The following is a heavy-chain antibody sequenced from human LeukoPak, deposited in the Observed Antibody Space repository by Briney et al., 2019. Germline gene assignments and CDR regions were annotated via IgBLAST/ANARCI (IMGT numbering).Heavy chain of an antibody. Sequence: GASVKVSCKASGYTFTAYYMHWVRQAPRQGLEGMGWINPNSCATENAHKFQGRVTITRDRYISTADMELSSMGSDDTAVYYCARGVAIGAPGEGFDYWGQGTLVTVSS. D-gene: IGHD2-21*01. CDR2: INPNSCAT. J-gene: IGHJ4*02. V-gene: IGHV1-2*07. CDR3: ARGVAIGAPGEGFDY. CDR1: GYTFTAYY.